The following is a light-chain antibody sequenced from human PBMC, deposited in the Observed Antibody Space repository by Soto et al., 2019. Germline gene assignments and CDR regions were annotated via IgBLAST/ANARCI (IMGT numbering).Light chain of an antibody. V-gene: IGKV3-11*01. CDR1: QSVSNY. J-gene: IGKJ2*03. CDR3: QQRSSRYS. Sequence: EVVLTQSPATLSLSPGERATLSCRATQSVSNYLAWYQQKPGQAPRLLIYDTSNRATGIPARFSGSGSGTDFTLTISCLESDDFAVYYWQQRSSRYSFGQGTKLEIK. CDR2: DTS.